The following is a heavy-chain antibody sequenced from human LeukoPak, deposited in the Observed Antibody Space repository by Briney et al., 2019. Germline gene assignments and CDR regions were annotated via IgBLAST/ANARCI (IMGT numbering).Heavy chain of an antibody. Sequence: SETLSLTCTVSGGSISSYYWSWTRQPPGKGLEWIGYIYYSGSTNYNPSLKSRVTISVDTSKNQFSLKLSSVTAADTAVYYCAREKYRGVIDYWGQGTLVTVSS. D-gene: IGHD3-10*01. CDR1: GGSISSYY. CDR3: AREKYRGVIDY. V-gene: IGHV4-59*01. J-gene: IGHJ4*02. CDR2: IYYSGST.